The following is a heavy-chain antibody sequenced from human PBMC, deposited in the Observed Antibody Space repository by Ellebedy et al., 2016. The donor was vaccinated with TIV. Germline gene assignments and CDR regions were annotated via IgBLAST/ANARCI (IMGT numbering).Heavy chain of an antibody. CDR2: ISWNSGSI. CDR3: AKGLYGSGSYYAYYYGMDV. V-gene: IGHV3-9*01. CDR1: GFTFDDYA. D-gene: IGHD3-10*01. Sequence: GGSLRLXCAASGFTFDDYAMHWVRQAPGKGLEWVSGISWNSGSIGYADSVKGRFTISRDNAKNSLYLQMNSLRAEDTALYYCAKGLYGSGSYYAYYYGMDVWGQGTTVTVSS. J-gene: IGHJ6*02.